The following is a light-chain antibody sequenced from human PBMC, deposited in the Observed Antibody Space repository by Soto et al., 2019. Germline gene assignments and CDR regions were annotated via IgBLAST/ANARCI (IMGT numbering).Light chain of an antibody. CDR3: QHYNSYSEA. J-gene: IGKJ1*01. CDR2: KAS. Sequence: DIQMPQSPSTLSGSVGDRVTITCRASQTISSCLAWYQQKPGKAPKLLIYKASTLKSGVPSRFSGSGSGTEFTLTISSLQPDDFATYYCQHYNSYSEAFGQGTKVDIK. V-gene: IGKV1-5*03. CDR1: QTISSC.